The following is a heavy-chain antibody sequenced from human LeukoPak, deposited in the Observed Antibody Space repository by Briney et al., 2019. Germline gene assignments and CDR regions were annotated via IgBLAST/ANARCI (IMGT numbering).Heavy chain of an antibody. CDR1: GGSISGFY. D-gene: IGHD3-16*01. CDR2: IYYTGTT. V-gene: IGHV4-59*01. Sequence: PSETLSLTCTVSGGSISGFYWNWLRQPPGKGPEWIGYIYYTGTTHYNPANPSLTSRVTISVDTSNNQFSLMLSSVTAADTAGYYFARDPAGGGGFFDYWGQGALVTVSS. CDR3: ARDPAGGGGFFDY. J-gene: IGHJ4*02.